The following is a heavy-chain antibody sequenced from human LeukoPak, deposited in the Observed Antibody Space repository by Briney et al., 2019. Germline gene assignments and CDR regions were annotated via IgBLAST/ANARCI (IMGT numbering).Heavy chain of an antibody. Sequence: GGSLRLSCAASGFTFSSYEMNWVRQAPGKGLEWVSYISSSGSTIYYADSVKGRFTISRDNAKNSLYLQMNSLRAEDTAVYYCAAMVTGLDYWGQGTLVTVSS. V-gene: IGHV3-48*03. J-gene: IGHJ4*02. D-gene: IGHD5-18*01. CDR2: ISSSGSTI. CDR3: AAMVTGLDY. CDR1: GFTFSSYE.